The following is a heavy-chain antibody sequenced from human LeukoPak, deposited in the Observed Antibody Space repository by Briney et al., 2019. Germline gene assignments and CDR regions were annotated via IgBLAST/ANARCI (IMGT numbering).Heavy chain of an antibody. CDR3: AKDSPTETRVPFNYFDY. D-gene: IGHD3-10*01. CDR1: GFTFSSYG. CDR2: IRYDGSNK. J-gene: IGHJ4*02. Sequence: GGSLRLSRAASGFTFSSYGMHWVRQAPGKGLEWVAFIRYDGSNKYYADSVKGRFTISRDNSKNTLYLQMNSLRAEDTAVYYCAKDSPTETRVPFNYFDYWGQGTLVTVSS. V-gene: IGHV3-30*02.